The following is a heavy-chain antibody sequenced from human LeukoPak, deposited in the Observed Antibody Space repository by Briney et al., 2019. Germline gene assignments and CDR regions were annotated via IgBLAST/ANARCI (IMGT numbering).Heavy chain of an antibody. CDR1: GFTFSSYW. CDR2: INSDGSST. D-gene: IGHD1-20*01. V-gene: IGHV3-74*01. Sequence: GGSLRLSCAASGFTFSSYWMHWVRQAPGKGLVWVSRINSDGSSTSYADSVKGRFTISRDNAKNSLYLQMNSLRAEDTAVYYCARDTPLTGTTPDYWGQGTLVTVSS. J-gene: IGHJ4*02. CDR3: ARDTPLTGTTPDY.